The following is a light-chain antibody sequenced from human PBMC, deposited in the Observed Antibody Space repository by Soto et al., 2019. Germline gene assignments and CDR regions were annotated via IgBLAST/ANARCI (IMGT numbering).Light chain of an antibody. CDR2: DVT. CDR3: SSYTNTGTLYV. V-gene: IGLV2-14*02. Sequence: QSALTQPASVSGSPGQSITISCTGTINDVGSYNLVSWYQQHPGKAPKLIIYDVTKRPSGVSDRFSGSKSGNTASLTISGLQAEDEADYHCSSYTNTGTLYVFGTGTKLTVL. CDR1: INDVGSYNL. J-gene: IGLJ1*01.